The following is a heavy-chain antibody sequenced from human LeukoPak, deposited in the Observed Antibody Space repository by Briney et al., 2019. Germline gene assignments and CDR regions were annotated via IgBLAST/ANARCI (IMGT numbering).Heavy chain of an antibody. CDR3: ARVGLRFGPPQTYYYYGTDV. V-gene: IGHV3-7*04. D-gene: IGHD5-12*01. Sequence: GGSLRLSCAASGFTFSSYWMSWVRQAPGKGLQWVANIKQDGSEKYYVDSVKGRFTISRDNAKNSLYLQMNSLRAEDAAVYYCARVGLRFGPPQTYYYYGTDVWGQGTTVTVSS. J-gene: IGHJ6*02. CDR2: IKQDGSEK. CDR1: GFTFSSYW.